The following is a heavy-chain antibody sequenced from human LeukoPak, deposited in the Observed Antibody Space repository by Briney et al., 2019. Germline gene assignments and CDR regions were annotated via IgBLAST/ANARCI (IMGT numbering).Heavy chain of an antibody. Sequence: SETLSLTCAVYGGSFSGYYWSWIRQPPGKGLEWIGEINHSGSTNYNPSLKSRVTISVDTSKNQFSLKLSSVTAADTAVYYCARAGGVRGVIAPFWGQGTLVTVSS. D-gene: IGHD3-10*01. CDR3: ARAGGVRGVIAPF. CDR2: INHSGST. V-gene: IGHV4-34*01. J-gene: IGHJ4*02. CDR1: GGSFSGYY.